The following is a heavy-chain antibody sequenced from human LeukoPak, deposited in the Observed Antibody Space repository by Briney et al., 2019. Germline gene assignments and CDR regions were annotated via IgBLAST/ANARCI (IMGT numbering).Heavy chain of an antibody. CDR3: ARGTITMVRGVIIKDYFDY. CDR1: GFTVSSNY. CDR2: IYSGGST. V-gene: IGHV3-66*01. J-gene: IGHJ4*02. D-gene: IGHD3-10*01. Sequence: GGSLRLSCAASGFTVSSNYMSWVRQAPGKGLEWVSVIYSGGSTYYADSVKGRFTISRDNSKNTLYLQMNSLRAEDTAVYYCARGTITMVRGVIIKDYFDYWGQGTLVTVSS.